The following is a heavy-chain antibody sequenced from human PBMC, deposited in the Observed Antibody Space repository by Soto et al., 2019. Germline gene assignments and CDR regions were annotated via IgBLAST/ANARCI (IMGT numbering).Heavy chain of an antibody. CDR2: ISGSGGST. CDR1: GFTFSSYA. Sequence: LSLSCAASGFTFSSYAMSWVRQAPGKGLEWVSAISGSGGSTYYADSVKGRFTISRDNSKNTLYLQMNSLRAEDTAVYYCAKGRGSSSWYAFDIWGQGTMVTVSS. V-gene: IGHV3-23*01. CDR3: AKGRGSSSWYAFDI. J-gene: IGHJ3*02. D-gene: IGHD6-13*01.